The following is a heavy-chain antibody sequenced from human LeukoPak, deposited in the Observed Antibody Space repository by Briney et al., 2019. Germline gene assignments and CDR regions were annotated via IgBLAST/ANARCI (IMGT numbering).Heavy chain of an antibody. CDR2: IYYTGST. V-gene: IGHV4-39*01. CDR1: GGSIRISSYH. Sequence: NASETLSLTCTVSGGSIRISSYHWGWIRQPPGKGLEWIGTIYYTGSTYYNPSLKSRVTISVDTSKNQFSLKLTSVTAAATAVYYCARWAMAAADYWGQGTLVTVSS. J-gene: IGHJ4*02. CDR3: ARWAMAAADY. D-gene: IGHD6-13*01.